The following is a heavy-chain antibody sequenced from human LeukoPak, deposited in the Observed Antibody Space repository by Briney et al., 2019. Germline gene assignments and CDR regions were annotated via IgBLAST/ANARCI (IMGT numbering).Heavy chain of an antibody. CDR3: ARGRDAVVTLGPNWFDP. J-gene: IGHJ5*02. V-gene: IGHV4-34*01. D-gene: IGHD4-23*01. Sequence: SETLSLTCAVYGGSFIGYYWSWIRQPPGKGLEWIGEINHSGSTNYNPSLKSRVTISVDTSKNQFSLKLSSVTAADTAVYCCARGRDAVVTLGPNWFDPWGQGTLVTVSS. CDR1: GGSFIGYY. CDR2: INHSGST.